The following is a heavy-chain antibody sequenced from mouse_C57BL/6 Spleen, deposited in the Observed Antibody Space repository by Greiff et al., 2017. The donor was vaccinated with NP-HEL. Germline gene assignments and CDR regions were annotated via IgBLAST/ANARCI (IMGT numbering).Heavy chain of an antibody. D-gene: IGHD4-1*01. V-gene: IGHV1-82*01. Sequence: QVQLKQSGPELVKPGASVKISCKASGYAFSSSWMNWVKQRPGKGLEWIGRIYPGDGDTNYNGKFKGKATLTADKSSSTAYMQLSSLTSEDSAVYFCAELGRGPFDYWGQGTTLTVSS. J-gene: IGHJ2*01. CDR1: GYAFSSSW. CDR3: AELGRGPFDY. CDR2: IYPGDGDT.